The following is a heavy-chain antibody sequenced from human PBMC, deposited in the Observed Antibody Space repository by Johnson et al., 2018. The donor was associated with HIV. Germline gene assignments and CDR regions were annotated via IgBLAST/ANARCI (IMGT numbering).Heavy chain of an antibody. J-gene: IGHJ3*02. V-gene: IGHV3-7*01. D-gene: IGHD3-16*01. Sequence: VQLVESGGGVVQPGGSLRLSCAASGFTFSSYWMSWVRQAPGKGLEWVANIKQDGSEKYYVDSVKGRFTIARDNAKNSLYLQMNSLGAEDTAVYYCARDWGTRGWDDAFDIWGQGTMVTVSS. CDR3: ARDWGTRGWDDAFDI. CDR2: IKQDGSEK. CDR1: GFTFSSYW.